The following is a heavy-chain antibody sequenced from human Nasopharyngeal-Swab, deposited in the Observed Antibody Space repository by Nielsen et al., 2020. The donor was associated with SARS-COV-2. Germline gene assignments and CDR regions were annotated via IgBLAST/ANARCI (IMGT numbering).Heavy chain of an antibody. Sequence: PGKGLEWIGYIYYSGSTYYNPSLKSRVTMSVDTSKNQFSLKLSSVTAVDTAVYYCARGVDTAMVKDYYGMDVWGQGTTVTVSS. D-gene: IGHD5-18*01. CDR3: ARGVDTAMVKDYYGMDV. V-gene: IGHV4-28*03. CDR2: IYYSGST. J-gene: IGHJ6*02.